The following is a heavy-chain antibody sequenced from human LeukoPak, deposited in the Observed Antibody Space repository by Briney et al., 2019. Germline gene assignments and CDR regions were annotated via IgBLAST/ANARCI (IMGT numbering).Heavy chain of an antibody. D-gene: IGHD6-13*01. J-gene: IGHJ1*01. CDR3: ARLAAEYFQR. Sequence: PGGSLRLSCAASGFTVSSNYMSWVRQAPGKGLEWVSVIYSGGSTYYADSVKGRFTISRDNPKNTLYLQMNSLRAEDTAVYYCARLAAEYFQRWGQGTLVTVSS. CDR1: GFTVSSNY. CDR2: IYSGGST. V-gene: IGHV3-53*01.